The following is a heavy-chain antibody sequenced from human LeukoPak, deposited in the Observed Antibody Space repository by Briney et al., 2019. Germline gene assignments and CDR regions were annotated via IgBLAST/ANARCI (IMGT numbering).Heavy chain of an antibody. D-gene: IGHD2-2*01. V-gene: IGHV4-4*02. CDR3: ANKVYCSSTSCYHAGF. CDR1: GFTFSSYW. Sequence: GSLRLSCAASGFTFSSYWMNWVRQPPGKGLEWIGEIYHSGTTNYNPSLKSRVTISMDTSNNQFFLDLRSVTAADTAIYYCANKVYCSSTSCYHAGFWGQGTLVTVSS. CDR2: IYHSGTT. J-gene: IGHJ4*02.